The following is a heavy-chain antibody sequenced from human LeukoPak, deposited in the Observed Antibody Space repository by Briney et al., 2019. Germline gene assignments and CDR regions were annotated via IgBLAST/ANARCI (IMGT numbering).Heavy chain of an antibody. Sequence: PSETLSLTCAVYGGSFSGYYWGWIRQPPGKGLEWIGSIYYSGSTYYNPSLKSRVTISVDTSKNQFSLKLSSVTAADTAVYYCARLACSSTSCWGYDAFDIWGQGTMVTVSS. D-gene: IGHD2-2*01. J-gene: IGHJ3*02. CDR1: GGSFSGYY. CDR3: ARLACSSTSCWGYDAFDI. CDR2: IYYSGST. V-gene: IGHV4-39*01.